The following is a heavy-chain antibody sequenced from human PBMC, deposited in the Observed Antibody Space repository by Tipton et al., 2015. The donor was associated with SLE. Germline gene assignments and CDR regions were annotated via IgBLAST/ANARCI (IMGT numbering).Heavy chain of an antibody. CDR1: GYSISSGYH. Sequence: TLSLTCTVSGYSISSGYHWGWIRQPPGKGLEWIGSISQSGITHYNPSLESRVTISVDTSKNQFSLRLTSVTAADTAIFYCARLQEGYYYFCAMDVWGQGPTVTVSS. V-gene: IGHV4-38-2*02. CDR3: ARLQEGYYYFCAMDV. CDR2: ISQSGIT. J-gene: IGHJ6*02.